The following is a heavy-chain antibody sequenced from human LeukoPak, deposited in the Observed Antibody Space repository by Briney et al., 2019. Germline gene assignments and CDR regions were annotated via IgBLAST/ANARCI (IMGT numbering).Heavy chain of an antibody. CDR1: GFTFSSYA. CDR2: ISGSGGST. V-gene: IGHV3-23*01. D-gene: IGHD3-9*01. Sequence: GGSLRLSCAASGFTFSSYAMSWVRQAPGKGLEWVSAISGSGGSTYYADSVKGRFTISRDNSKNTLYLQMNSLRAEDTAVYYCVKDRVRSSSELRYFDWLLGPFGYWGQGTLVTVSS. J-gene: IGHJ4*02. CDR3: VKDRVRSSSELRYFDWLLGPFGY.